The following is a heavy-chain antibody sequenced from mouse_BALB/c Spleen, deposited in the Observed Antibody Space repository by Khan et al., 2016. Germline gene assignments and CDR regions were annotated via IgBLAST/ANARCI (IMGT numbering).Heavy chain of an antibody. J-gene: IGHJ2*01. D-gene: IGHD1-3*01. CDR1: GFSLTSYG. V-gene: IGHV2-9*02. CDR3: ARLEDI. Sequence: VELVESGPGLVAPSQSLSITCTVSGFSLTSYGVHWVRQPPGKGLEWLGVIWAGGSTNYNSALMSRLSISKDNSTSQVFLTMNSLQTDDTAMYYCARLEDIWGQGTTLTVSS. CDR2: IWAGGST.